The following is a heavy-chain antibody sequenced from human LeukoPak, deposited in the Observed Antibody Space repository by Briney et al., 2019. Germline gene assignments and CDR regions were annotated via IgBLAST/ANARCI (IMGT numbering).Heavy chain of an antibody. Sequence: PGGSLRLSCAASGFTFSSYGMHWVRQAPGKGLEWVAVIWYDGSNKYYADSVKGRFTISRDNSKNTLYLQMNSLRAEDTAVYYRARDLATMTLDYWGQGTLVTVSS. J-gene: IGHJ4*02. CDR1: GFTFSSYG. CDR3: ARDLATMTLDY. CDR2: IWYDGSNK. D-gene: IGHD1-26*01. V-gene: IGHV3-33*01.